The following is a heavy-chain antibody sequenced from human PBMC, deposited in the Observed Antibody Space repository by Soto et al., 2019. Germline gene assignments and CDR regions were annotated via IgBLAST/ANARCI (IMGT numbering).Heavy chain of an antibody. J-gene: IGHJ4*02. V-gene: IGHV4-39*01. CDR3: ARYVDTAMVKGYYFDY. CDR1: GGSISSIRYY. Sequence: HSETLSLTCTVSGGSISSIRYYWGWIRQPPGKGLEWIGSIYYSGSTYYNPSLKSRVTISVDTSKNQFSLKLSSVTAADTAVYYCARYVDTAMVKGYYFDYWGQGTQVTVSS. D-gene: IGHD5-18*01. CDR2: IYYSGST.